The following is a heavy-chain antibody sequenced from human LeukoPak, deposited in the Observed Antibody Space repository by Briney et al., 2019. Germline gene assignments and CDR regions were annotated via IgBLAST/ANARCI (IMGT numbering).Heavy chain of an antibody. V-gene: IGHV3-74*01. CDR1: GFTFSSYW. J-gene: IGHJ6*03. CDR2: INSDGSST. D-gene: IGHD6-19*01. CDR3: ARDHLSSGSSPDYYYYYYMDV. Sequence: GGSLRVSCAASGFTFSSYWMHWVRQAPGKGLVWVSRINSDGSSTSYADSVKGRFTISRDNAKNTLYLQMNSLRAEDTAVYYCARDHLSSGSSPDYYYYYYMDVWGKGTTVTISS.